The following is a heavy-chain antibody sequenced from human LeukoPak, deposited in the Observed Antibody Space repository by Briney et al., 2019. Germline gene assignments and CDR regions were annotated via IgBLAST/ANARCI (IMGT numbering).Heavy chain of an antibody. CDR2: ISYDGSNK. CDR1: GFTFSSYA. Sequence: PGRSLRLSCAASGFTFSSYAMHWVRPAPGKGLEWVAVISYDGSNKYYADSVKGRFTISRDNSKNMLYLQMNSLRTEDTALYYCAREAGLSTRRRLDYWGQGTLVTVSS. D-gene: IGHD4/OR15-4a*01. V-gene: IGHV3-30-3*01. J-gene: IGHJ4*02. CDR3: AREAGLSTRRRLDY.